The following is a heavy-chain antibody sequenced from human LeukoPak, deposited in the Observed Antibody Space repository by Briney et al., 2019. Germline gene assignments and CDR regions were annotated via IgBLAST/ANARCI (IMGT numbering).Heavy chain of an antibody. J-gene: IGHJ4*02. CDR3: ARYSSWFPNDY. V-gene: IGHV1-2*02. D-gene: IGHD3-10*01. CDR1: GYTFTGYY. CDR2: INPKSGGT. Sequence: ASVKDSCKASGYTFTGYYMHWVRQAPGQGLEWMGWINPKSGGTNYAQKFQGRVTMTRDTSISTAYMELSRLRSDDTAVYYCARYSSWFPNDYWGQGTLVTVSS.